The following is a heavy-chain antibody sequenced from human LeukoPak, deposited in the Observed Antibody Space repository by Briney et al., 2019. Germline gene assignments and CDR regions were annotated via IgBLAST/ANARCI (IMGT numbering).Heavy chain of an antibody. CDR3: ARDRPLSTYCGGDCYYKRGDY. CDR1: GFSFSSYE. Sequence: GGSLRLSCAASGFSFSSYEMSWVRQAPGKGLEWISYINTGGSTIDYADSVKGRFTVSRDNAKNSLYLQMNSLRAEDMAVYYCARDRPLSTYCGGDCYYKRGDYWGRGTLVTVSS. V-gene: IGHV3-48*03. J-gene: IGHJ4*02. D-gene: IGHD2-21*02. CDR2: INTGGSTI.